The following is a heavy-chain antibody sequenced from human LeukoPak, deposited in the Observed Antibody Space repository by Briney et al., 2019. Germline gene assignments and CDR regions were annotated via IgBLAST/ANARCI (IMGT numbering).Heavy chain of an antibody. CDR1: GGSFSGYY. Sequence: PSETLSLTCAVYGGSFSGYYWSWIRQPPGKGLERIGEINHSGSTNYNPSLKSRVTISVDTSKNQFSLKLSSVTAADTAVYYCARSRNCSSTSCYTGITYFDYWGQGTLVTVSS. CDR2: INHSGST. V-gene: IGHV4-34*01. CDR3: ARSRNCSSTSCYTGITYFDY. D-gene: IGHD2-2*02. J-gene: IGHJ4*02.